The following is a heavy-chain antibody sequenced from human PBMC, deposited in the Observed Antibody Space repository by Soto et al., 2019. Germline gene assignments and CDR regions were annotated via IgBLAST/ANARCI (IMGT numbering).Heavy chain of an antibody. CDR1: GDTISGRDW. CDR2: VFHSGDT. D-gene: IGHD2-15*01. Sequence: SETLSLSCVVSGDTISGRDWWGWVRKAPGTGLEWIGEVFHSGDTTYTPSLRSRVTISVDKSKNQFSPKLNSVTAADTAVYYCARGDCSGGSCYYYYGMDVWGQGTTVTV. J-gene: IGHJ6*02. V-gene: IGHV4-4*02. CDR3: ARGDCSGGSCYYYYGMDV.